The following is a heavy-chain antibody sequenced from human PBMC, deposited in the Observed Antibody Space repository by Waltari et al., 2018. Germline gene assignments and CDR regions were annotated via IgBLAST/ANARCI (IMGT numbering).Heavy chain of an antibody. CDR3: ARGVYYFDY. Sequence: QVQLVESGGGVVQPGGSLRLSCAASGFTFSSYGMPWVRQAPGKGLEWVAFIRYDGSNKYYADSVKGRFTISRDNSKNTLYLQMNSLRAEDTAVYYCARGVYYFDYWGQGTLVTVSS. D-gene: IGHD3-10*01. CDR2: IRYDGSNK. CDR1: GFTFSSYG. J-gene: IGHJ4*02. V-gene: IGHV3-30*02.